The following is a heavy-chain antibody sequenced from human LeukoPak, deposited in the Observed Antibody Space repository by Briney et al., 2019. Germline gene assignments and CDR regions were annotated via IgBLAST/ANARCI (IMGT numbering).Heavy chain of an antibody. CDR3: ASASGTRYYGLDV. CDR1: GYTFRSYG. CDR2: TSGYNGKT. V-gene: IGHV1-18*01. D-gene: IGHD1-1*01. Sequence: ASVKVSCKASGYTFRSYGINWVRQAPGQGLEWMGWTSGYNGKTDYAQKLQGRVTMTTYTSTSTAYMELRNLTSEDTAIYYCASASGTRYYGLDVWAQGTTVTVSS. J-gene: IGHJ6*02.